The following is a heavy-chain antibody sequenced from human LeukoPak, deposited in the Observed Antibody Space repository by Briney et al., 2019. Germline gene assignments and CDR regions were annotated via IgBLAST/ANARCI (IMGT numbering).Heavy chain of an antibody. D-gene: IGHD4-11*01. J-gene: IGHJ4*02. CDR3: AKDSKVTANFDY. V-gene: IGHV3-43*01. Sequence: GGSLRLSCAASGFTFDDYTMHWVRQAPGKGLEWVSLISWDGGSTYYADSVKGRFTISRDNSKNTLYLQMNSLRAEDTAVYYCAKDSKVTANFDYWGQGTLVTVSS. CDR1: GFTFDDYT. CDR2: ISWDGGST.